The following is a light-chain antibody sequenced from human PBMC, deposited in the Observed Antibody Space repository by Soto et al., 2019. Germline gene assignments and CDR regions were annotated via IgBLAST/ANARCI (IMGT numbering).Light chain of an antibody. CDR2: KAS. CDR3: QQYNGYST. V-gene: IGKV1-5*03. CDR1: QSIAPW. Sequence: DIQMTQSPPTLSASVGDRVTITCRASQSIAPWLAWYQQKPGKAPKLLIYKASTLESGVPSRFSGGGSGTEFTFTISNQQPDGFATYYCQQYNGYSTFGQGTTVEIK. J-gene: IGKJ1*01.